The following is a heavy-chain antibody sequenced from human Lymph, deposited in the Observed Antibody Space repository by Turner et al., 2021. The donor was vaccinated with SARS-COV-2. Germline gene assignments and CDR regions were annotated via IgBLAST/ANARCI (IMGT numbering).Heavy chain of an antibody. D-gene: IGHD6-19*01. CDR2: VITIFGTG. Sequence: QVQLVQSGAEVKKPGSSVKVSCKASGGTFSSYAISWVRQASGQGLEWMGGVITIFGTGNYAQKFQGRVKITADESTSTAYMELSSLRSEDTAVYYCARDTAVAGTLGAFDIWGQGTMVTVSS. J-gene: IGHJ3*02. CDR3: ARDTAVAGTLGAFDI. CDR1: GGTFSSYA. V-gene: IGHV1-69*01.